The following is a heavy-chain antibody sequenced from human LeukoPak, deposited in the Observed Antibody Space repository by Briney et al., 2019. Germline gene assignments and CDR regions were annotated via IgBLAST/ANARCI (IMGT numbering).Heavy chain of an antibody. CDR2: TSQDGSHR. CDR1: GFTFGSYT. Sequence: AGGSLRLSCAASGFTFGSYTMHWVRQAPGKGLEWVAVTSQDGSHRYYADSVKGRFTISRDNSQNTLFLQINSLRAEDTAVYYCARDPVSGIPGYFDHWGQGTLATASS. V-gene: IGHV3-30*04. J-gene: IGHJ4*02. CDR3: ARDPVSGIPGYFDH. D-gene: IGHD3-10*01.